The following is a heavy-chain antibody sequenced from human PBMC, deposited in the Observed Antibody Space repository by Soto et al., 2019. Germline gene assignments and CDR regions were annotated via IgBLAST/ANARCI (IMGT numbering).Heavy chain of an antibody. CDR1: GDSIRPYY. Sequence: SETLSLTCTVSGDSIRPYYWTWIRQPPGKGLEWIGYVYYSGSVNYKSSLKSRVTMSVDTSKNQFSLRLNSVTAADTAVYYCARVTYDSFTAYSYYFDFWGPGALVTVSS. J-gene: IGHJ4*02. V-gene: IGHV4-59*01. D-gene: IGHD3-9*01. CDR2: VYYSGSV. CDR3: ARVTYDSFTAYSYYFDF.